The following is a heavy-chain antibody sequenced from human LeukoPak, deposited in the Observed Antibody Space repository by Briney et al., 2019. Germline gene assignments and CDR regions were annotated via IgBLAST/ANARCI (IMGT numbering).Heavy chain of an antibody. D-gene: IGHD2-15*01. J-gene: IGHJ6*04. CDR2: IYYSGST. CDR1: GGSVSSGSYY. V-gene: IGHV4-61*01. CDR3: ARGYSTWTLTDYYYYGMDV. Sequence: SETLSLTCTVSGGSVSSGSYYWSWIRQPPGKGLEWIGYIYYSGSTNYNPSLKSRVTISVDTSKNQFSLKLSSVAAADTAVYYCARGYSTWTLTDYYYYGMDVWGKGTTVTVSS.